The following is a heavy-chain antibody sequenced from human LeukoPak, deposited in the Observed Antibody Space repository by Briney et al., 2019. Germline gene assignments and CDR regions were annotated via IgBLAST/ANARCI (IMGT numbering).Heavy chain of an antibody. J-gene: IGHJ6*03. Sequence: SETLSLTCTVFGGSISSGSYYWSWIRQPAGKGLEWIGRIYTSGSTNYNPSLKSRVTISVDTSKNQFSLKLSSVTAADTAVYYCATDRPGYYYGSGSYLSYYYYYMDVWGKGTTVTISS. CDR3: ATDRPGYYYGSGSYLSYYYYYMDV. V-gene: IGHV4-61*02. CDR2: IYTSGST. D-gene: IGHD3-10*01. CDR1: GGSISSGSYY.